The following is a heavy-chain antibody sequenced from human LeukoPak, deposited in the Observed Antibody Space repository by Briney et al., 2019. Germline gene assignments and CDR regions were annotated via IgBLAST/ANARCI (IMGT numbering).Heavy chain of an antibody. V-gene: IGHV3-11*04. CDR2: ISSSGSTI. J-gene: IGHJ4*02. D-gene: IGHD3-3*01. Sequence: GGSLRLSCAASGFTFSDYYMSWIRQAPGKGLEWVLYISSSGSTIYYADSVKGRFTISRDNSKNTLYLQMNSLRAEDTAVYYCARGTVLRFLEWAVALDYWGQGTLVTVSS. CDR1: GFTFSDYY. CDR3: ARGTVLRFLEWAVALDY.